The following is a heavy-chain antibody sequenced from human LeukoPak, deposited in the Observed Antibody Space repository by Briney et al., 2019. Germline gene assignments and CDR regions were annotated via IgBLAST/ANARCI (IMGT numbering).Heavy chain of an antibody. CDR3: AREAIVVPITKYFDY. CDR1: GGTFSSYA. J-gene: IGHJ4*02. CDR2: IIPIFGTA. D-gene: IGHD3-22*01. Sequence: SVKVSCKASGGTFSSYAISWVRQAPGQGLEWVGRIIPIFGTANYAQKFQGRVTITTDESTSTAYMELSSLRSEDTAVYYCAREAIVVPITKYFDYWGQGTLVTVSS. V-gene: IGHV1-69*05.